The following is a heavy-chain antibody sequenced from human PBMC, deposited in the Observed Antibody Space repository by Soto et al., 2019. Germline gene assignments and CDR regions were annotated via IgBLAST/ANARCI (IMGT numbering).Heavy chain of an antibody. D-gene: IGHD6-6*01. CDR3: AKSLALSIAARPGCMDV. CDR2: ISYDGSNK. Sequence: GGSLRLSCAASGLTVSGKKYVAWVRQAPGKGLEWVAVISYDGSNKYYADSVKGRFTISRDNSKNTLYLQMNSLRAEDTAVYYCAKSLALSIAARPGCMDVWGQGTTVTVS. V-gene: IGHV3-30*18. J-gene: IGHJ6*02. CDR1: GLTVSGK.